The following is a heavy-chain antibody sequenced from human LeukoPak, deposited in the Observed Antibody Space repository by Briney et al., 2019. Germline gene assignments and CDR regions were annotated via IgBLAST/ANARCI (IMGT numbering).Heavy chain of an antibody. CDR1: GGSISSGGYS. J-gene: IGHJ4*02. V-gene: IGHV4-30-2*01. Sequence: PSQTLSLTCAVSGGSISSGGYSWSWLRQPPGKGLEWIGYIYHSGSTYYNPSLKSRVTISVDRSKNQFSLKLSSVTAADTAVYYCARDQAKSVASYDYWGQGTLVTVSS. CDR2: IYHSGST. D-gene: IGHD2-15*01. CDR3: ARDQAKSVASYDY.